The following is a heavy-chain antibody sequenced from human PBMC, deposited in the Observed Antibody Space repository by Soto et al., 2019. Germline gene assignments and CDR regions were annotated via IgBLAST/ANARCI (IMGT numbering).Heavy chain of an antibody. J-gene: IGHJ6*02. D-gene: IGHD3-16*02. Sequence: KTSETLSLTCTVSGGSISSGGYYWSWIRQHPGKGLEWIGYIYYSGSTYYNPSLKSRVTISVDTSKNQFSLKLSSVTAADTAVYYCARDASLGELSFYGMDVWGQGTTVTVSS. CDR2: IYYSGST. V-gene: IGHV4-31*03. CDR3: ARDASLGELSFYGMDV. CDR1: GGSISSGGYY.